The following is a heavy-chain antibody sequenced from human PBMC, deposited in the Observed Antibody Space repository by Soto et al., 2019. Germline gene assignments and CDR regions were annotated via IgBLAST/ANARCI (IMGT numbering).Heavy chain of an antibody. CDR3: ARVLRFLECSNYYYYGMDG. Sequence: QVQLQESGPGLVKPSGTLSLPCAVSGGSISSSNWWRWVRQPPGKGLGWIGEIYPSGSTNYNPSLQSRVTTSVDKSKNQFSLKLSAVTAEDTAVYYCARVLRFLECSNYYYYGMDGWGQGTTVTVSS. CDR2: IYPSGST. V-gene: IGHV4-4*02. J-gene: IGHJ6*02. D-gene: IGHD3-3*01. CDR1: GGSISSSNW.